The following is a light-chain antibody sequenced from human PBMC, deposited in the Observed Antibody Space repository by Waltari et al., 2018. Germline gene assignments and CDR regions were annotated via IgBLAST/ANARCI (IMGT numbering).Light chain of an antibody. J-gene: IGLJ1*01. Sequence: QSALTQPASVSGSPGQSITISCTGTSSDIGAYNFVSWYHKHPGKAPKVMIYDVNNRPTGVSSRFSGSKSGNTASLTISGLQAEDEADYYCSSYTSGSTRYVFGSGTKVTVL. CDR3: SSYTSGSTRYV. CDR1: SSDIGAYNF. V-gene: IGLV2-14*03. CDR2: DVN.